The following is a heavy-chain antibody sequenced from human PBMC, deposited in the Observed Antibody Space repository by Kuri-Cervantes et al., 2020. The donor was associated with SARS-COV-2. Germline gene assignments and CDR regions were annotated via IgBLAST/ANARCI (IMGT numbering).Heavy chain of an antibody. Sequence: GGSLRLSCAASGFTFSSYGMHWVRQAPGKGLEWVAVISYDGSNKYYAVSVKCRFTISRDNYKNTLYLQMNSLRAEDTAVYDCARDLFGGGGYYYGMDVWGQGTTVTVSS. J-gene: IGHJ6*02. D-gene: IGHD4-23*01. V-gene: IGHV3-30*03. CDR1: GFTFSSYG. CDR3: ARDLFGGGGYYYGMDV. CDR2: ISYDGSNK.